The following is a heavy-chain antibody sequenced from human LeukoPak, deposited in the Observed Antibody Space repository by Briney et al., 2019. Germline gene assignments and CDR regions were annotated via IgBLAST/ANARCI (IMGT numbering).Heavy chain of an antibody. J-gene: IGHJ4*02. CDR2: IIPILGIA. CDR1: GGTFSSYA. D-gene: IGHD5-18*01. CDR3: ARVSGYSYSDTAFDY. V-gene: IGHV1-69*04. Sequence: GSSVKVSCKASGGTFSSYAISWVRQAPGQGLEWMGRIIPILGIANYAQKFQGRVTITADKSTSTAYMELSSLRSEDTAVYYCARVSGYSYSDTAFDYWGQGTLVTVSS.